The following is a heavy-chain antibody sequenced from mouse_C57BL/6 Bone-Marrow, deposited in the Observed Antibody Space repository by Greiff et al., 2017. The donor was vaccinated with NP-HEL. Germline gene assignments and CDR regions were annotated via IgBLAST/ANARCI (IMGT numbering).Heavy chain of an antibody. V-gene: IGHV5-17*01. J-gene: IGHJ1*03. CDR1: GFTFSDYG. CDR2: ISSGSSTI. Sequence: DVKLVESGGGLVKPGGSLKLSCAASGFTFSDYGMHWVRQAPEKGLEWVAYISSGSSTIYYADTVKGRFTISRDNAKNTLVLQMTSLRSEDTAMYYCARRYFDVWGTGTTVTVSS. CDR3: ARRYFDV.